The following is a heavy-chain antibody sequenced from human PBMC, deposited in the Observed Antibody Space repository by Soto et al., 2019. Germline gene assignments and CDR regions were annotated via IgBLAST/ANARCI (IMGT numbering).Heavy chain of an antibody. CDR1: GFTFSYHA. D-gene: IGHD1-1*01. Sequence: VQLVESGGGVVQPGRSLRLSCAASGFTFSYHALNWVRQAPGKGLEWVAVISYDGDNKYIAESVKGRFTISRDNSKNTVSLQMNSLRTEDTAMYFCERGTTTSAFSAMDVWGQGTTVTVSS. J-gene: IGHJ6*02. V-gene: IGHV3-30-3*01. CDR3: ERGTTTSAFSAMDV. CDR2: ISYDGDNK.